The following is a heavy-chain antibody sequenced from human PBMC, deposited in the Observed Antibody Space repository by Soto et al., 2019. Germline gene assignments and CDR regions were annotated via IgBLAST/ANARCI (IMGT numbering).Heavy chain of an antibody. CDR1: GGLFLGYH. CDR3: ATYYDSSGYYQYYFAY. J-gene: IGHJ4*02. D-gene: IGHD3-22*01. V-gene: IGHV4-34*01. CDR2: INHSGST. Sequence: LETRSLSAAVYGGLFLGYHGSWIRQPPGKGLEWIGEINHSGSTNYNPYLKSRVTISVDTSKNQFSLKLSSVTAADTAVYYCATYYDSSGYYQYYFAYWGQGTLVTVSS.